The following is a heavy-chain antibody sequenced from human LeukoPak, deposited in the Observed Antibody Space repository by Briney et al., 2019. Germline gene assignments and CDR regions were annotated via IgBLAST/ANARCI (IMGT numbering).Heavy chain of an antibody. V-gene: IGHV4-39*01. J-gene: IGHJ5*02. CDR3: ARDYGSGSYFTNWFDP. CDR1: GGSISSSSYY. CDR2: IYYSGST. Sequence: SETLSLTCTVSGGSISSSSYYWGWIRQPPGKGLEWIGSIYYSGSTYYNPSLKSRVTISVDTSKNQFSLKLSSVTAADTAVYYCARDYGSGSYFTNWFDPWGQGTLVTVSS. D-gene: IGHD3-10*01.